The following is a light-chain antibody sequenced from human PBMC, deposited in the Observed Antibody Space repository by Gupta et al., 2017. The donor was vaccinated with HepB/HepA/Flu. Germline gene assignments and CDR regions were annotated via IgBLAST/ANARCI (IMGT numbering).Light chain of an antibody. CDR2: STN. V-gene: IGLV8-61*01. J-gene: IGLJ2*01. CDR1: SVSVPTSYD. CDR3: VHYRGSGIAV. Sequence: QTVVTQAPSFSVSPGGTVTFTCTLSSVSVPTSYDPSWYQQTAGQAPRTLIYSTNTRSSVVPDRFSASTRGNKAVLTFTVEQGDEEAYYYCVHYRGSGIAVFGGGTKLTVL.